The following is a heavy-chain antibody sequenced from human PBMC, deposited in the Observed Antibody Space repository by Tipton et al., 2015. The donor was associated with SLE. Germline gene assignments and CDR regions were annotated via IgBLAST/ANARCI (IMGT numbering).Heavy chain of an antibody. D-gene: IGHD3-3*01. V-gene: IGHV4-39*01. CDR2: IYYSGST. J-gene: IGHJ4*02. CDR1: GGSISSSSYY. CDR3: ARRNYDFWSGSFDY. Sequence: TLSLTCTVSGGSISSSSYYWGWIRQPPGKGLEWIGTIYYSGSTYYNPSLNSQFTISVDTSKNQFSLKLSSVTAADTAVYYCARRNYDFWSGSFDYWGQGTLVTVSS.